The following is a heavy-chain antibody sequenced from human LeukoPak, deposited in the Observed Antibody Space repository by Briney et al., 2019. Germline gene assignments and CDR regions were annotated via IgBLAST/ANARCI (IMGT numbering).Heavy chain of an antibody. D-gene: IGHD3-3*01. CDR1: GFTFSSYA. CDR3: AKVGRGGDFWSGYDAFDI. CDR2: ISGSGGST. J-gene: IGHJ3*02. Sequence: PGGSLRLSCAASGFTFSSYAMSWVRQAPGKGLEWVSAISGSGGSTYYADSVKGRFTISRDNSKNTLYLQMNSLRAEDTAVYYCAKVGRGGDFWSGYDAFDIWGQGTMVTVSS. V-gene: IGHV3-23*01.